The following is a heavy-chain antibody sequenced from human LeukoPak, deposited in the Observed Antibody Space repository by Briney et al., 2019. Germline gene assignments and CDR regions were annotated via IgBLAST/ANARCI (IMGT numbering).Heavy chain of an antibody. CDR2: IYPGDSDT. D-gene: IGHD1-26*01. Sequence: GESLKISCKGSGYSFTSSWIGWVRQMPGKGLEWMGIIYPGDSDTKYSPSFQGQVTIAADKSVSTAYLQWSSLKASDTAMYYCAIYSDTYYFDHWGQGTLVTVSS. J-gene: IGHJ4*02. V-gene: IGHV5-51*01. CDR1: GYSFTSSW. CDR3: AIYSDTYYFDH.